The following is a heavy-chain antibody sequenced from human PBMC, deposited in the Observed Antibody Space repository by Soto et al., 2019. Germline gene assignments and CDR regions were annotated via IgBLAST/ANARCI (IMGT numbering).Heavy chain of an antibody. D-gene: IGHD2-15*01. CDR3: AREGRGKFGLDV. CDR2: INSGSSSI. J-gene: IGHJ6*02. CDR1: GFTLSSYS. V-gene: IGHV3-48*02. Sequence: EVQLVESGGGLVQPGGSLRVSCAASGFTLSSYSMNWVRQAPGKGLEWVSYINSGSSSIHYADFVKGRFTISRDNVKNSLDLQMNSLRDEDTAVYYCAREGRGKFGLDVWGRGTTVIVSS.